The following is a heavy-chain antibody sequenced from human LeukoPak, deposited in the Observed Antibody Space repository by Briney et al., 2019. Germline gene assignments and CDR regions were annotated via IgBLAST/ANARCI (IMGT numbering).Heavy chain of an antibody. CDR2: IYYSGST. D-gene: IGHD5-12*01. CDR1: GGSISSSSYH. J-gene: IGHJ4*02. Sequence: SETLSLTCTVSGGSISSSSYHWGWIRQPPGKGLEWIGSIYYSGSTYYNPSLKSRVTISVDTSKNQFSLKLSSVTAADTAVYYCATQPLGGYPIYYFDYWGQGTLVTVSS. CDR3: ATQPLGGYPIYYFDY. V-gene: IGHV4-39*01.